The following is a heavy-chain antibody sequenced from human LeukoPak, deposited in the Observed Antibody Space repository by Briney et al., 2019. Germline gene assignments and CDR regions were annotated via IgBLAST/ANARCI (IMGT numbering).Heavy chain of an antibody. CDR2: ISYDGSNK. D-gene: IGHD2-8*01. J-gene: IGHJ6*02. CDR3: ARGPERTGVGTRYYYDMDV. Sequence: GGSLRLSCSVSGFTFSSYAMHCVRQAPGKGLEWVAVISYDGSNKYYADSVKGRFTISRDNSKNTLYLQMNSLRAEDTAVYYCARGPERTGVGTRYYYDMDVWGQGTTVTVSS. V-gene: IGHV3-30-3*01. CDR1: GFTFSSYA.